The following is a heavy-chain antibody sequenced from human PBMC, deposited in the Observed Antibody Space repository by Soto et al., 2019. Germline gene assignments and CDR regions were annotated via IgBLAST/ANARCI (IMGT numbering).Heavy chain of an antibody. Sequence: GGSLRLSCAASGFTFSSYAMSWVRQAPGKGLEWVSAISGSGGSTYYADSVKGRFTTSRDNSKNTLYLQMNSLRAEDTAVYYCAKDISRSSIAAAGPDAFDIWGQGTMVTLSS. CDR3: AKDISRSSIAAAGPDAFDI. D-gene: IGHD6-13*01. CDR2: ISGSGGST. J-gene: IGHJ3*02. V-gene: IGHV3-23*01. CDR1: GFTFSSYA.